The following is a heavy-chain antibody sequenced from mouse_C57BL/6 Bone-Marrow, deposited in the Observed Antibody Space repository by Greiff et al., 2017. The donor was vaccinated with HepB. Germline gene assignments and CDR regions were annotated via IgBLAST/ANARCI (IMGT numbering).Heavy chain of an antibody. D-gene: IGHD1-1*01. CDR1: GYTFTSYG. V-gene: IGHV1-81*01. CDR3: ARTFGTTVVATDFDY. CDR2: IYPRSGNT. J-gene: IGHJ2*01. Sequence: VQLQQSGAELARPGASVKLSCKASGYTFTSYGISWVKQRTGQGLEWIGEIYPRSGNTYYNEKFKGKATLTADKSSSTAYMELRRLTSEDSAVYFCARTFGTTVVATDFDYWGQGTTLTVSS.